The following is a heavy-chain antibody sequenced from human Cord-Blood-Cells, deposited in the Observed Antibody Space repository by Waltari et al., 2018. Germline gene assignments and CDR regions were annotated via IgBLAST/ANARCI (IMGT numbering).Heavy chain of an antibody. Sequence: QVQLQQWGAGLLKPSETLSLTCAVYGGSFSGYYWRWIRQPPGKGLEWIGEINHSGSTNYNPSLKSRVTISVDTSKNQFSLKLSSVTAADTAVYYCARGLPYYYDSGGSRWFDPWGQGTLVTVSS. CDR3: ARGLPYYYDSGGSRWFDP. J-gene: IGHJ5*02. V-gene: IGHV4-34*01. D-gene: IGHD3-22*01. CDR1: GGSFSGYY. CDR2: INHSGST.